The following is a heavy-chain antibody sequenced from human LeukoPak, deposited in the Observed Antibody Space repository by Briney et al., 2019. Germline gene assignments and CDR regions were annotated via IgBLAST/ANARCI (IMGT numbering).Heavy chain of an antibody. V-gene: IGHV3-53*01. J-gene: IGHJ6*02. CDR1: GFTVNSNS. CDR2: IYSGDST. Sequence: GGSLRLSCAASGFTVNSNSMSWVRQATGKGLECVAAIYSGDSTYYPDSVKGRFSISRDNSKNTLYPQMSSLRAEDTAIYYCVGRPYYYYGMDVWGQGTTVTVSS. CDR3: VGRPYYYYGMDV.